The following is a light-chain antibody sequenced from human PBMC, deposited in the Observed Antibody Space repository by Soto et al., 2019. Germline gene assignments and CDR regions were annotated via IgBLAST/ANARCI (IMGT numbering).Light chain of an antibody. CDR3: SSYTSSSSYV. CDR1: SSDVGGYNY. V-gene: IGLV2-14*01. Sequence: QSALTQPAPVSGCRGQPITISSTGTSSDVGGYNYVSWYQQHPGKSPKLMIYEVSNRPSGVSIRFSGSKSGNTACLTISGLQAEDEADYYCSSYTSSSSYVFGTGTKVTVL. J-gene: IGLJ1*01. CDR2: EVS.